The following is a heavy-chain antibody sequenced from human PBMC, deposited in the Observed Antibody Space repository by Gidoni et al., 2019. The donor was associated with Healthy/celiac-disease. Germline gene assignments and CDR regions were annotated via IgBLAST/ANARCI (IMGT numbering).Heavy chain of an antibody. Sequence: EVQLLESGGGLVQPGGSLRLFWAASGFTFSSSAMSWVRQAPGKGLEWVSAISGSGGSTYYADSVKGRFTISRDNSKNTLYLKMNSLRAEDTAVYYCAPGKVPGYWGQGTLVTVSS. J-gene: IGHJ4*02. V-gene: IGHV3-23*01. CDR2: ISGSGGST. CDR1: GFTFSSSA. D-gene: IGHD1-1*01. CDR3: APGKVPGY.